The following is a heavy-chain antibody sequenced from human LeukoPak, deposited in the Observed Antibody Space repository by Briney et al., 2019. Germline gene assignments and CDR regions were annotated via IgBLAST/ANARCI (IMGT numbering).Heavy chain of an antibody. V-gene: IGHV3-30*18. J-gene: IGHJ4*02. CDR1: GFTFSIYG. Sequence: PGGSLRLSCAASGFTFSIYGMHWARQAPGRGREWVAVISYDGSNKYYADSVKGRFTLSRDNSKNTLYLQMNSLRAEDTAVYYCAKDMGYYGSGPGDYWGQGTLVTVSS. D-gene: IGHD3-10*01. CDR3: AKDMGYYGSGPGDY. CDR2: ISYDGSNK.